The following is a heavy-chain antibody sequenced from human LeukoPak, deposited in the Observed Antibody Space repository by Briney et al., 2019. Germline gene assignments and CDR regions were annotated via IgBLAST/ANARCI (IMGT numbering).Heavy chain of an antibody. D-gene: IGHD3-3*01. CDR2: ISYSGST. Sequence: SETLSLTCIVSRGSVSSTDYYWTWIRQPPGKGLEWIGYISYSGSTNYNPSLKSRVTISVDTSKNQFSLKLSSVTAADTAVYYCARAASHYDFWSGYQIYYYYGMDVWGQGTTVTVSS. J-gene: IGHJ6*02. CDR1: RGSVSSTDYY. CDR3: ARAASHYDFWSGYQIYYYYGMDV. V-gene: IGHV4-61*08.